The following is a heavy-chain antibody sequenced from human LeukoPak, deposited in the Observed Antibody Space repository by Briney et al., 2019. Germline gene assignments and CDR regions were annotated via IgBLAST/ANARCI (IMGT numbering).Heavy chain of an antibody. D-gene: IGHD2-15*01. CDR2: IYTSGNN. J-gene: IGHJ4*02. Sequence: PSETLSLTCNVSGGSISGYYWTWIRQPAGKGLEWIGRIYTSGNNNYNPALKSGVTMSLDTSKNLFSLSLTSVTAADTAVYYCAREGTVVSRGLDYWGQGTLVTVSS. CDR3: AREGTVVSRGLDY. CDR1: GGSISGYY. V-gene: IGHV4-4*07.